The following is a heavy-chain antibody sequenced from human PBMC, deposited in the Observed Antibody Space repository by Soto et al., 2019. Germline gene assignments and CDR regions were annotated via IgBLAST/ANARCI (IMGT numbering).Heavy chain of an antibody. J-gene: IGHJ4*02. CDR3: AILTTSGYYPPFDD. V-gene: IGHV1-69*01. Sequence: QVQLVQSGAEVKKPGSSVKVSCKASGDSFSSSAITWVRQAPGQGLEWMGGIIPLFAAPHYAHRFQDRVTISADESTSTADMELSSLRSEDTAVYYCAILTTSGYYPPFDDWGQGTLVTVSS. CDR2: IIPLFAAP. CDR1: GDSFSSSA. D-gene: IGHD3-22*01.